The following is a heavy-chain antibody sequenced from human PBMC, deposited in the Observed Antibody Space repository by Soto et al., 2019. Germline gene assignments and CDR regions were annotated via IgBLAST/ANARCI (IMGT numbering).Heavy chain of an antibody. CDR2: MNPNSGNT. J-gene: IGHJ4*02. CDR3: ARGTSYGDYTDY. D-gene: IGHD4-17*01. Sequence: ASVKVSCKASGYTFTSYYINWVRQATGQGLEWMGWMNPNSGNTGYAQKFQGRVTMTRNTSISTAYMELSSLRSEDTAVYYCARGTSYGDYTDYWGQGTLVTVSS. CDR1: GYTFTSYY. V-gene: IGHV1-8*01.